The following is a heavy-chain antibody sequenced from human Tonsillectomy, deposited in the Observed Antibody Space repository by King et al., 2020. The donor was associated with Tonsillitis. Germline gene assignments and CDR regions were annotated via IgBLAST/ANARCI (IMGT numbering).Heavy chain of an antibody. CDR1: GFPFRSYG. CDR3: ASGRTLVGATTDPFDY. V-gene: IGHV3-74*01. Sequence: EVQLVESGGGLVQPGGSLRLSCAASGFPFRSYGMHWVRQAPGKGRVWVSRINSDGSSTSYADSVKGRFTISRDNAKNTLYLQMNSLRAEDTAVYYCASGRTLVGATTDPFDYWGQGTLVTVSS. J-gene: IGHJ4*02. CDR2: INSDGSST. D-gene: IGHD1-26*01.